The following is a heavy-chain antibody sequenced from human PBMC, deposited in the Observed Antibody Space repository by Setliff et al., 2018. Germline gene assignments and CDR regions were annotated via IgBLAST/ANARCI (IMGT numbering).Heavy chain of an antibody. Sequence: ASVKVSCKASGGAFINYAISWVRQAPGQGLEWMGGSIPIFGTANYAQKCQGRVTITADESTSTAYMELTSLRSEDTAVYYCARVSRTIVAARGFDYWGQGTLVTVSS. CDR1: GGAFINYA. J-gene: IGHJ4*02. CDR2: SIPIFGTA. CDR3: ARVSRTIVAARGFDY. D-gene: IGHD1-26*01. V-gene: IGHV1-69*13.